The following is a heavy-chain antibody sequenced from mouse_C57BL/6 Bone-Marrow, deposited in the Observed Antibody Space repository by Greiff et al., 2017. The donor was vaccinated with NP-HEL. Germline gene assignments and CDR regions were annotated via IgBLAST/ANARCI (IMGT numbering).Heavy chain of an antibody. CDR3: TLYYSNYFAWFAY. D-gene: IGHD2-5*01. Sequence: EVKLMESGGGLVQPGGSMKLSCAASGFTFSDAWMDWVRQSPEKGLEWVAEIRNKANNHATYYAESVKGRFTISRDDSKSSVYLQMNSLRAEDTGIYYCTLYYSNYFAWFAYWGQGTLVTVSA. CDR1: GFTFSDAW. V-gene: IGHV6-6*01. CDR2: IRNKANNHAT. J-gene: IGHJ3*01.